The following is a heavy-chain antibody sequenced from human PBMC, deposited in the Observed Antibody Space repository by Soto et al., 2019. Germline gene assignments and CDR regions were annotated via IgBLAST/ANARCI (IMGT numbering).Heavy chain of an antibody. J-gene: IGHJ6*02. V-gene: IGHV1-18*01. D-gene: IGHD6-13*01. CDR2: ISAYNGNT. CDR3: ARDPDDSSSWYIGYYSYGMDV. CDR1: GYTFTSYG. Sequence: QVQLVQSGAEVKKPGASVKVSCKASGYTFTSYGISWVRQAPGQGLEWMGWISAYNGNTNYAQKLQGRVTMTTDTSTSTAYMELRSLRSDDTAVYYCARDPDDSSSWYIGYYSYGMDVWGQGTPVTVSS.